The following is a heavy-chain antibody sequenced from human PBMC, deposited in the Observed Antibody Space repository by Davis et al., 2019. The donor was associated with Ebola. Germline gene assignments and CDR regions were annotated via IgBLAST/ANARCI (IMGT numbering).Heavy chain of an antibody. J-gene: IGHJ4*02. CDR1: GFTFSDSA. V-gene: IGHV3-73*01. D-gene: IGHD6-6*01. Sequence: GESLKISCAASGFTFSDSAVHWVRQASGKGLEWVGRIRTKANNYATAYAASVKGRFTISRDDSKNTAYLQMNSLKTEDTAVYYCTRHEGTASSRFDFWGQGTLVTVSS. CDR2: IRTKANNYAT. CDR3: TRHEGTASSRFDF.